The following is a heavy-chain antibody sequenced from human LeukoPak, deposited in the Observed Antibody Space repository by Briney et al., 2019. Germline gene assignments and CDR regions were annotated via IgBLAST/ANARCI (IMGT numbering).Heavy chain of an antibody. CDR2: INYSGTT. CDR3: ARDQANHYDSSGYYHYYYGMDV. J-gene: IGHJ6*02. Sequence: PSETLSLTCSVSGGSMRSFHWSWVRQPPGKGLEWIGYINYSGTTDYKPSLKSRVTMSIDTSKNQFSLRLISVTAADTAVYYCARDQANHYDSSGYYHYYYGMDVWGQGTTVIVSS. D-gene: IGHD3-22*01. CDR1: GGSMRSFH. V-gene: IGHV4-59*01.